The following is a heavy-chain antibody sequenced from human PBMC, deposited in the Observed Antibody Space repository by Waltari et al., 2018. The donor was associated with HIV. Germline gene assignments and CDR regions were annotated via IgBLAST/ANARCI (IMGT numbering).Heavy chain of an antibody. D-gene: IGHD3-22*01. CDR2: IFHSGST. Sequence: QVQLQESGPRLVTPSATLSLTCVVSGRSISHHNWWRWVRQSPDKGLEWIGEIFHSGSTTYNPSFKSRVIMSVDKSKNQFSLHLTSVTAADTAVYYCVTNGYYSIDNWGQGALVTVSS. CDR3: VTNGYYSIDN. V-gene: IGHV4-4*02. CDR1: GRSISHHNW. J-gene: IGHJ4*02.